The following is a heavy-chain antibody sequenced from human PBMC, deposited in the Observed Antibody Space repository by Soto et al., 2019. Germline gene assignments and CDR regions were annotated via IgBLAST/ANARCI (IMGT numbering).Heavy chain of an antibody. CDR3: ASARLDYMDV. J-gene: IGHJ6*03. CDR1: GGTFSSYA. Sequence: SVKVSCKASGGTFSSYAISWVRQAPGQGLEWIGGIIPIFGTANYAQKFQGRVTITADASTSTAYMELSSLRSEDTAVYYCASARLDYMDVWGEGPTVTVSS. CDR2: IIPIFGTA. V-gene: IGHV1-69*13.